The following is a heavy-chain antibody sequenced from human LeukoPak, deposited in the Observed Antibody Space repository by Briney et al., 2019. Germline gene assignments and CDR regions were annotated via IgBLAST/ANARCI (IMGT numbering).Heavy chain of an antibody. J-gene: IGHJ6*03. D-gene: IGHD4-11*01. Sequence: PSETLSLTCTVSDDSITMYYWTWIRQPPGKGLEWIGYVDHTGSTKFNPSLNGRVSISRDASNNFFSLRLRSVTAADTAVYFCARGRASLSTWYSTYYYFFYMDFWGKGTTVTVSS. V-gene: IGHV4-59*01. CDR1: DDSITMYY. CDR2: VDHTGST. CDR3: ARGRASLSTWYSTYYYFFYMDF.